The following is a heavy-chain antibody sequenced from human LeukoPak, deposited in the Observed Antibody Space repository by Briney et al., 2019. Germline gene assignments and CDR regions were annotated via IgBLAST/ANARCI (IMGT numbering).Heavy chain of an antibody. V-gene: IGHV3-74*01. CDR2: INSDGSWT. Sequence: GGSLRLSCAASGNYWMHWVRQAPGKGLVWVSHINSDGSWTSYADSVKGRFTISKDNAKNTVYLQMNSLRAEDTAVYYCVSFYETYWGRGPLVTVSS. CDR1: GNYW. J-gene: IGHJ4*02. CDR3: VSFYETY. D-gene: IGHD2/OR15-2a*01.